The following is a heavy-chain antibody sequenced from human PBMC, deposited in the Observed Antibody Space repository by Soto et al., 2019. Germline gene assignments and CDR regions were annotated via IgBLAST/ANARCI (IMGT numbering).Heavy chain of an antibody. J-gene: IGHJ4*02. CDR2: ISSSGSTI. Sequence: GGSLRLSCAASGFTFSDYYMSWIRQAPGKGLEWVSYISSSGSTIYYADSVKGRFTISRDNVKNSLYLQMNSLRAEDTAVYYCARLIAARHPAVDYWGQGTLVTVSS. V-gene: IGHV3-11*01. D-gene: IGHD6-6*01. CDR3: ARLIAARHPAVDY. CDR1: GFTFSDYY.